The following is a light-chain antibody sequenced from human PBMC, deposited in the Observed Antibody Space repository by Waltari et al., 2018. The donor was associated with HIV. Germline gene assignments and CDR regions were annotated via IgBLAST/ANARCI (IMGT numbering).Light chain of an antibody. Sequence: QSALTQPPSASGSPGQSVPLPSTGTRTAVRLFAYVPWYQQPPGKAPKPRIYEVNKRPSGVPDRFSGSKSGNTASLTVSGLQAEDEAEYSCTSYAGINPVAFGGGTKLTVL. V-gene: IGLV2-8*01. CDR1: RTAVRLFAY. J-gene: IGLJ2*01. CDR3: TSYAGINPVA. CDR2: EVN.